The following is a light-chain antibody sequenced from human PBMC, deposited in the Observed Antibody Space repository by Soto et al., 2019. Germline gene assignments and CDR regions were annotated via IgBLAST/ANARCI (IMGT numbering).Light chain of an antibody. CDR2: DDS. CDR1: NIGSKX. Sequence: SYELTQPPSVSVAPGQTARITCGGNNIGSKXXHWYQQKPGXXPVLVVYDDSDRPSGIPERFSGSNSGNTATLTISRVEAGDEADYYCQVWDXXXDHXVFGGXTKLTVL. CDR3: QVWDXXXDHXV. V-gene: IGLV3-21*02. J-gene: IGLJ2*01.